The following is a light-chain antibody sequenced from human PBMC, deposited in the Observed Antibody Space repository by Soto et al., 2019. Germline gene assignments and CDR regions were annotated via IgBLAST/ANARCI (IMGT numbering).Light chain of an antibody. CDR2: EVR. J-gene: IGLJ2*01. CDR1: SSDVGDYKY. V-gene: IGLV2-14*01. CDR3: SSYTTSSVVV. Sequence: QSVLTQPASVSGSPGQSITISCTGTSSDVGDYKYISWYQQHPGRAPKLMIYEVRNRPSGVSNRFSGSKFGNTASLTISGLRAEDEADYYCSSYTTSSVVVFGGGTKVTVL.